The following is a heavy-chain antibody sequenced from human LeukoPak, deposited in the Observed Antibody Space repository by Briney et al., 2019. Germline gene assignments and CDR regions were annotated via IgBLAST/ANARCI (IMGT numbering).Heavy chain of an antibody. CDR1: GFTFSSYA. D-gene: IGHD4-17*01. J-gene: IGHJ4*02. V-gene: IGHV3-30*04. CDR3: AREGGSVYGDYVRHFDY. Sequence: PGGSLRLSCAASGFTFSSYAMHWVRQAPGKGLEWVAVISYDGSNKYYADSVKGRFTISRDNSKNTLYLQMNSLRAEDTAVYYCAREGGSVYGDYVRHFDYWGQGTLVTVSS. CDR2: ISYDGSNK.